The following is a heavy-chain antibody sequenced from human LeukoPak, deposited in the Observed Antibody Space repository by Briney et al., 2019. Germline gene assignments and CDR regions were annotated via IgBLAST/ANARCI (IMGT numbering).Heavy chain of an antibody. D-gene: IGHD1-26*01. CDR1: GFTFSSYW. J-gene: IGHJ6*03. CDR2: IKQDGSEK. Sequence: GGSLRLSCAASGFTFSSYWMSWVRQAPGKGLEWVASIKQDGSEKYYVDSVKGRFTISRDNAKNSLYLQMNSLRAEDTAVYYCARERSGSYHGPSYYYYMDVWGKGTTVTVSS. CDR3: ARERSGSYHGPSYYYYMDV. V-gene: IGHV3-7*01.